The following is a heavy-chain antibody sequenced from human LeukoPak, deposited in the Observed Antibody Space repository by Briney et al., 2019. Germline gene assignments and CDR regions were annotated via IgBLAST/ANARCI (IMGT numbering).Heavy chain of an antibody. CDR2: IYSGGST. CDR1: GFTVSSNY. Sequence: GGSLRLSCAASGFTVSSNYMSWVRQAPGKGLEWVSVIYSGGSTYYADSVKGRFTISRDNSKNTLYLQMNSPRAEDTAVYYCARESVVAQNFDYWGQGTLVTVSS. CDR3: ARESVVAQNFDY. J-gene: IGHJ4*02. D-gene: IGHD5-12*01. V-gene: IGHV3-53*01.